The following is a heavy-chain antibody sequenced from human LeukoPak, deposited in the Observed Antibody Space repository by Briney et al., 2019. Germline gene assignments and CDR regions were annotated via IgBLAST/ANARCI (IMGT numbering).Heavy chain of an antibody. D-gene: IGHD2-15*01. CDR3: AKNLYCGGGSCYPSALGMDA. V-gene: IGHV3-23*01. CDR2: ISGSGNRT. J-gene: IGHJ6*02. Sequence: PGGSLRLSCAASGFTFSSYAMSWVRQAPGKGLEWVSSISGSGNRTYYADSVKGRFTISRDNSKNTLFLQMNSLRAEDTAVYYCAKNLYCGGGSCYPSALGMDAWGQGTRSPSP. CDR1: GFTFSSYA.